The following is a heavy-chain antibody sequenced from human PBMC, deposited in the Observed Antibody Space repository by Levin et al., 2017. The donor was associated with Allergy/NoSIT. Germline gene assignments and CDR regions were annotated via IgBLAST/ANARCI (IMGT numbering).Heavy chain of an antibody. CDR2: ISGSGGST. J-gene: IGHJ4*02. Sequence: GESLKISCAASGFTFSSYAMSWVRQAPGKGLEWVSAISGSGGSTYYADSVKGRFTISRDNSKNTLYLQMNSLRAEDTAVYYCAIFGVDSDYWGQGTLVTVSS. CDR1: GFTFSSYA. CDR3: AIFGVDSDY. D-gene: IGHD3-3*01. V-gene: IGHV3-23*01.